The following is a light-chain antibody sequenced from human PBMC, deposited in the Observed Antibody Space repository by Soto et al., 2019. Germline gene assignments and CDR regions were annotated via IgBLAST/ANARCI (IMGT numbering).Light chain of an antibody. CDR2: EVT. CDR1: NSDVGNYNL. V-gene: IGLV2-23*02. Sequence: QSALTQPASVSGSPGQSITISCTGTNSDVGNYNLVSWYQQHPGKAPKLMMYEVTKRPSGVSNRFSGSKSGNTASLTISGLQAEDEADYYCCSYAGSATWVFGGGNQLTVL. J-gene: IGLJ3*02. CDR3: CSYAGSATWV.